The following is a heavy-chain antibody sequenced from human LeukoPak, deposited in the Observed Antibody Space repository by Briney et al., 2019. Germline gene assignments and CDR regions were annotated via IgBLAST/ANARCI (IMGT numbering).Heavy chain of an antibody. CDR2: ISSSGRTT. D-gene: IGHD2-21*01. CDR1: GFTFSSYE. J-gene: IGHJ6*04. V-gene: IGHV3-48*03. Sequence: GGSLRLSCAASGFTFSSYEMNWVRQAPGKGLERVSYISSSGRTTYFADSVKGRFTISRDNAKNSLFLHMNSLRAEDTALYYCASRIADYYSYAMDVWGKGTTVTISS. CDR3: ASRIADYYSYAMDV.